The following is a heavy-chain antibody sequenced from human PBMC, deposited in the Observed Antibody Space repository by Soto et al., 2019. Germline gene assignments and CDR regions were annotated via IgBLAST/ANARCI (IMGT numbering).Heavy chain of an antibody. Sequence: GGSLRLSCAASGFTFINSWMHWVRQAPGKGPVWVSRISTDGSSTTYADSVKGRFTVSRDNAKNTLYLQMNSLRAEDTAVYYCARDGGGYSSTWYDSWGQGTLVTVSS. CDR2: ISTDGSST. J-gene: IGHJ5*01. V-gene: IGHV3-74*01. D-gene: IGHD6-13*01. CDR3: ARDGGGYSSTWYDS. CDR1: GFTFINSW.